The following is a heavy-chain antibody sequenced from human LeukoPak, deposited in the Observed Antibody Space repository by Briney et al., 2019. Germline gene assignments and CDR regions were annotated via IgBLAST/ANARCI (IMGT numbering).Heavy chain of an antibody. CDR1: GFTFSSYG. D-gene: IGHD5-18*01. V-gene: IGHV3-30*18. CDR2: IWYGGSNK. CDR3: AKDAPGMVTGWYFDL. J-gene: IGHJ2*01. Sequence: HPGRSLRLSCAASGFTFSSYGMHWVRQAPGKGLEWVAVIWYGGSNKYYADSVKGRFTISRDNSKNTLYLQMNSLRAEDTAVYYCAKDAPGMVTGWYFDLWGRGTLVTVSS.